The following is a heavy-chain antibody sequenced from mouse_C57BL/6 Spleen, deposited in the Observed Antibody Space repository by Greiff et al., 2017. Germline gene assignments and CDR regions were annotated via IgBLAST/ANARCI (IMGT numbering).Heavy chain of an antibody. Sequence: EVMLVESGGGLVQPGGSLSLSCAASGFTFTDYYMSWVRQPPGKALEWLGFIRNKANGYTTEYSASVKGRFTISRDNSKSILFLQMNALRAEDSATYYCARYYYGSSYGYYAMDYWGQGTSVTVSS. V-gene: IGHV7-3*01. CDR2: IRNKANGYTT. CDR1: GFTFTDYY. CDR3: ARYYYGSSYGYYAMDY. D-gene: IGHD1-1*01. J-gene: IGHJ4*01.